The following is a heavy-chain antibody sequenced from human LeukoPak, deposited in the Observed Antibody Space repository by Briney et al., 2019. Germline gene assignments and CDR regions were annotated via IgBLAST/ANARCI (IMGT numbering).Heavy chain of an antibody. V-gene: IGHV4-4*07. CDR1: GGSISSYY. CDR3: ARDPYSGSYFGIRAFDI. Sequence: SETLSLTCTVSGGSISSYYWSWIRQPAGKGLEWIGRIYTSGSTNYNPSLKSRVTMSVDTSKTQFSLKLSSVPAADTAVYYCARDPYSGSYFGIRAFDIWGQGTMVTVSS. D-gene: IGHD1-26*01. J-gene: IGHJ3*02. CDR2: IYTSGST.